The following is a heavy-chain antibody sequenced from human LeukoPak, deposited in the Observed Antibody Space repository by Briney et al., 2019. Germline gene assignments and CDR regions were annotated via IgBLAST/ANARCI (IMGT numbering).Heavy chain of an antibody. Sequence: GGSLRLSCAGSGFTFSSYWMTWVRQAPGKGLEWVANIKQDGSEKYYVDSVKGRFTISRDNAQNSLYLQMNSLRAEDTAVYYCARPRDSGWSKPWDYWGQGTLVTVSS. J-gene: IGHJ4*02. CDR1: GFTFSSYW. CDR3: ARPRDSGWSKPWDY. V-gene: IGHV3-7*03. CDR2: IKQDGSEK. D-gene: IGHD6-13*01.